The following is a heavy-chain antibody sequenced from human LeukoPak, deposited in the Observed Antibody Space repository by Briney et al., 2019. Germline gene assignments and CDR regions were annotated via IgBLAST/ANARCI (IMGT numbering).Heavy chain of an antibody. Sequence: PGGSLRLSCIASGFSFSGHWMHWARQLPGRGLVWVSRISPTGSTTSYPDYVKDRFTLSRDNAKNTLYLQVNNLRAEDTAVYYCARGPNSNWSGLDFWGQGTLLTVSS. CDR2: ISPTGSTT. V-gene: IGHV3-74*01. D-gene: IGHD6-6*01. CDR1: GFSFSGHW. CDR3: ARGPNSNWSGLDF. J-gene: IGHJ4*02.